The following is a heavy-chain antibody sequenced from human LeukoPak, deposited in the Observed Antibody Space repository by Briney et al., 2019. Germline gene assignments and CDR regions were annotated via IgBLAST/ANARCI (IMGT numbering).Heavy chain of an antibody. CDR3: AKDGGGAAAHH. CDR2: INPTTGGT. J-gene: IGHJ5*02. Sequence: ASVKVSCKASGYTFTDDYVHWVRQAPGQGLEWMGWINPTTGGTNYAQEFQGRVTMTRDTSINTAYMELTRLRSDDTAVYYCAKDGGGAAAHHWGQGTLVTVSS. CDR1: GYTFTDDY. V-gene: IGHV1-2*02. D-gene: IGHD6-13*01.